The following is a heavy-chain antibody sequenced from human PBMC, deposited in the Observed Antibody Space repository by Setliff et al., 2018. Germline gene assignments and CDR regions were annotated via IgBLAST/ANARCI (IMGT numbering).Heavy chain of an antibody. V-gene: IGHV1-18*01. CDR2: ISAYNGNT. CDR3: ARGGYSYGYDHGFDI. D-gene: IGHD5-18*01. J-gene: IGHJ3*02. CDR1: GYSFSDYG. Sequence: AASVKVSCKASGYSFSDYGISWVRQAPGQGLEWMGWISAYNGNTKYAQKLQGRVTMATDISTSTAYMELRSLGSDDTAVYYCARGGYSYGYDHGFDIWGQGTMVTVSS.